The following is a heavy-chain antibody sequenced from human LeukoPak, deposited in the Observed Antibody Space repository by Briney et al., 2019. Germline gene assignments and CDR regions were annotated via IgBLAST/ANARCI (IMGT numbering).Heavy chain of an antibody. V-gene: IGHV3-64*01. Sequence: GGSLRLSCAASGFTFSTYAIHWVRQAPGKGLEYVSAISSNGGSTFYANSVKGRFIVSRDNSKNTLYLQMGSLRAEDLAVYYCARRAPGFSSGWLDYWGQGTLVTVSS. CDR3: ARRAPGFSSGWLDY. J-gene: IGHJ4*02. CDR1: GFTFSTYA. D-gene: IGHD6-19*01. CDR2: ISSNGGST.